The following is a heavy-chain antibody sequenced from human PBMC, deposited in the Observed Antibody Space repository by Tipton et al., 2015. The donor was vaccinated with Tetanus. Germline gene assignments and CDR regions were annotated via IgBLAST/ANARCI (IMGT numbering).Heavy chain of an antibody. V-gene: IGHV5-51*01. CDR2: IYLGDSES. D-gene: IGHD2-8*01. CDR1: GYSFTHYW. CDR3: ARAHCTDGVCNFDF. Sequence: QLVQSGAEVKKPGESLKISCKGSGYSFTHYWIGWVRQMPGKGLEWMGIIYLGDSESKYSPPFQGQVTFSADKSISTAYLRWSSLKASDTGMYYCARAHCTDGVCNFDFWGQGALVTVAS. J-gene: IGHJ4*02.